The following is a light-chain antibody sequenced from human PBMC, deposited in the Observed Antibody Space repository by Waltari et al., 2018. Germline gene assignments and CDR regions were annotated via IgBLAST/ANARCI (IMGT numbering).Light chain of an antibody. Sequence: EIVMTQSPDTLSLSPGERATISCRASQSVGSNLAWYQHNPVQAPRLLIYGCSIRVTGIPARFSGTRSGTEFTLTISSLQSEDFAVYYCQQYNNWPPYTFGQGTRLEI. J-gene: IGKJ2*01. V-gene: IGKV3-15*01. CDR2: GCS. CDR1: QSVGSN. CDR3: QQYNNWPPYT.